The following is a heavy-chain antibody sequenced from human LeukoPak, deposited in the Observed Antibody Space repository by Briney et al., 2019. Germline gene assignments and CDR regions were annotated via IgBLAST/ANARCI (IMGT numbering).Heavy chain of an antibody. CDR3: ARDYYGDYGAPWFDP. V-gene: IGHV3-48*03. CDR2: ISSSGSTI. D-gene: IGHD4-17*01. Sequence: PGGSLRLSCAASGFTFSSYEMNWVRQAPGKGLEWVSYISSSGSTIYYADSVKGRFTISRDNSKNTLYLQMNSLRAEDTAVYYCARDYYGDYGAPWFDPWGQGTLVTVSS. J-gene: IGHJ5*02. CDR1: GFTFSSYE.